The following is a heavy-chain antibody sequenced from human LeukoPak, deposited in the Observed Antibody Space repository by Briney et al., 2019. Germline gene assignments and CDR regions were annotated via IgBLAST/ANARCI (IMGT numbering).Heavy chain of an antibody. CDR1: GFTFSSYS. J-gene: IGHJ4*02. V-gene: IGHV3-21*01. CDR3: TVTHPQYYYFDY. D-gene: IGHD4-17*01. CDR2: ISSTSSYI. Sequence: GSLRLSCAASGFTFSSYSMNWVRQAPGKGLEWVSSISSTSSYIYYADSVKDRFTISRDNAKNSLYLQMNSLRAEDTAVYGCTVTHPQYYYFDYWGQGALVTVSS.